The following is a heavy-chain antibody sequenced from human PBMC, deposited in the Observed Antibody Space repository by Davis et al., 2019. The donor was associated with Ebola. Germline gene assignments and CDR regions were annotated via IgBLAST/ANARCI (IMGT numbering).Heavy chain of an antibody. V-gene: IGHV3-30*04. Sequence: GGSLRLSCAASGFTFSSYAMHWVRQAPGKGLEWVAVISYDGSHKYYADSVKGRFTISRDNSKNTLDLQMNSLRAEDTAVYYCARSGLSFGVVKYHYGMDVWGKGTTVTVSS. CDR2: ISYDGSHK. D-gene: IGHD3-3*01. J-gene: IGHJ6*04. CDR3: ARSGLSFGVVKYHYGMDV. CDR1: GFTFSSYA.